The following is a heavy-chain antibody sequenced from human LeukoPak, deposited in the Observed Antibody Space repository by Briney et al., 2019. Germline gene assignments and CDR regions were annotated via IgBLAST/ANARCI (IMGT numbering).Heavy chain of an antibody. CDR1: GYTFTSYD. V-gene: IGHV1-8*01. J-gene: IGHJ6*03. Sequence: VASVKVSCKASGYTFTSYDINWVRRATGQGLEWMGWMNPNSGNTGYAQKFQGRVTMTRNTSISTAYMELSSLRSEDTAVYYCARVSKRRYFDWLLSPPVEYYMDVWGKGTTVTISS. CDR3: ARVSKRRYFDWLLSPPVEYYMDV. D-gene: IGHD3-9*01. CDR2: MNPNSGNT.